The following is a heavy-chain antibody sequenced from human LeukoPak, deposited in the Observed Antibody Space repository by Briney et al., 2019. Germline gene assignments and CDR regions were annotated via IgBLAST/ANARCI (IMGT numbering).Heavy chain of an antibody. CDR1: GFTFSSYW. D-gene: IGHD1-14*01. J-gene: IGHJ4*02. CDR2: IKQDGSEK. Sequence: GGSLRLSCAASGFTFSSYWMSWVRQAPGKGLEWVANIKQDGSEKYYVDSVKGRFTISRDNAKNSLYLQMNSLRAEDTAVYYCARGGVAPRRPFDYWGQGTLVTVSS. V-gene: IGHV3-7*01. CDR3: ARGGVAPRRPFDY.